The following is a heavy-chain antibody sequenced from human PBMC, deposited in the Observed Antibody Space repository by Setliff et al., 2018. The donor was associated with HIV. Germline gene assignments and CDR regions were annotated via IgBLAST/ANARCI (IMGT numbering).Heavy chain of an antibody. D-gene: IGHD2-2*01. CDR3: AKLGYCTSTSCYDGAFDI. V-gene: IGHV3-13*01. Sequence: PGGSLRLSCAASGFTFSSYDMHWVRQAIGKGLEWVSVIGIAGDTYYPDSVKGRFTISRDNSKNTLYLQMNSLRAEDTAVYYCAKLGYCTSTSCYDGAFDIWGQGTMVTVSS. J-gene: IGHJ3*02. CDR1: GFTFSSYD. CDR2: IGIAGDT.